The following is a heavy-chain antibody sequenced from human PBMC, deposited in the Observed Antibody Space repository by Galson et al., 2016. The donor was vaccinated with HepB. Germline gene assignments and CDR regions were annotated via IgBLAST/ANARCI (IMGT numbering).Heavy chain of an antibody. CDR1: GFTFSSHW. CDR2: INTDTSST. Sequence: SLRLSCAASGFTFSSHWMHWVRQAPGKGLVWVSHINTDTSSTSYADSVKGRFTISSDNAKNTLYLQMNSLRAEDAAVYYCARGGSRPIDYWGQATLVTVSS. D-gene: IGHD1-26*01. CDR3: ARGGSRPIDY. J-gene: IGHJ4*02. V-gene: IGHV3-74*01.